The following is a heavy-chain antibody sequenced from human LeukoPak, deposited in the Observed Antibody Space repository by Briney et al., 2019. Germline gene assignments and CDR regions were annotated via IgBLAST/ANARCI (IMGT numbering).Heavy chain of an antibody. Sequence: SETLSLTCTVSGGSISSYYWSWIRQPPGKGLEWIGYIYYSGSTNYNPSLKSRVTISVDTSKNQFSLKLSSVTAADTAVYYCASFMDYYYMDVWGKGTTVTISS. CDR2: IYYSGST. CDR1: GGSISSYY. D-gene: IGHD3-10*01. V-gene: IGHV4-59*01. J-gene: IGHJ6*03. CDR3: ASFMDYYYMDV.